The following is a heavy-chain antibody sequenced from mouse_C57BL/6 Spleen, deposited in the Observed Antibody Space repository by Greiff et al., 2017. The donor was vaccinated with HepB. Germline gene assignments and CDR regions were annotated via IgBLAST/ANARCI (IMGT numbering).Heavy chain of an antibody. CDR3: ARQGGWDAMDY. Sequence: EVKLVESGGGLVQPGGSLKLSCAASGFTFSDYYMYWVRQTPEKRLEWVAYISNGGGSTYYPDTVKGRFTISRDNAKNTLYLQMSRLKSEDTAMYYCARQGGWDAMDYWGQGTSVTVSS. CDR1: GFTFSDYY. CDR2: ISNGGGST. V-gene: IGHV5-12*01. J-gene: IGHJ4*01. D-gene: IGHD3-3*01.